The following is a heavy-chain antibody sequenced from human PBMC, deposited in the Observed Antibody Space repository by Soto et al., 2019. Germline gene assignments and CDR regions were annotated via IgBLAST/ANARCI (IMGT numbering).Heavy chain of an antibody. CDR2: INHSGST. D-gene: IGHD2-15*01. CDR3: ARALGYCSGGSCSGQYYYYMDV. Sequence: PSGTLSLTCAVYGGSFSGYYWSWIRQPPGKGLEWIGEINHSGSTNYNPSLKSRVTISVDTSKNQFSLKLSSVTAADTAVYYCARALGYCSGGSCSGQYYYYMDVWGKGTTVTVSS. CDR1: GGSFSGYY. V-gene: IGHV4-34*01. J-gene: IGHJ6*03.